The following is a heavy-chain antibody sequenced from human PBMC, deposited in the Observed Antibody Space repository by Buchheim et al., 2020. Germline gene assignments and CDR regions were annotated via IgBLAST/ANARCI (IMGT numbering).Heavy chain of an antibody. J-gene: IGHJ6*02. CDR1: GGSISSSNW. CDR2: IYHSGST. Sequence: QVQLQESGPGLVKPSGTLSLTCAVSGGSISSSNWWSWVRQPPGKGLEWIGEIYHSGSTNYNPSLKSHVIISVDKSKNQFSLKLSCVTAADTAVYYCARDGVAVAGSLGASSYGMDVWGQGTT. V-gene: IGHV4-4*02. D-gene: IGHD6-19*01. CDR3: ARDGVAVAGSLGASSYGMDV.